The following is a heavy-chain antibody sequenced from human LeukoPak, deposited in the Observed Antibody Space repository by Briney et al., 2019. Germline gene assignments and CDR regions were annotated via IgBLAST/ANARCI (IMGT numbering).Heavy chain of an antibody. V-gene: IGHV4-59*01. CDR1: GGSISSYY. Sequence: PSETLSLTCTVSGGSISSYYWSWIRQPPGKGLEWIGYIYYSGSTNYNPSLKSRVTISVDTSKNQFSLKLSSVTAADTAVYYCARDGSGWYGGWFDPWGQGTLVTVSS. J-gene: IGHJ5*02. CDR2: IYYSGST. CDR3: ARDGSGWYGGWFDP. D-gene: IGHD6-19*01.